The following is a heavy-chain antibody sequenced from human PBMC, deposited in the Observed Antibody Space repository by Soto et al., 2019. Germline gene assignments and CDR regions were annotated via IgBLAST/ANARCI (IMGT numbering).Heavy chain of an antibody. V-gene: IGHV3-23*01. Sequence: LRLSCAASGFTFSSYAMSWVRQAPGKGLEWVSAISGSGGSTYYADSVKGRFTISRDNSKNTLYLQMNSLRAEDTAVYYCAKDHGTIFGVVTSTGYFDYWGQGTLVTAPQ. CDR1: GFTFSSYA. CDR2: ISGSGGST. D-gene: IGHD3-3*01. CDR3: AKDHGTIFGVVTSTGYFDY. J-gene: IGHJ4*02.